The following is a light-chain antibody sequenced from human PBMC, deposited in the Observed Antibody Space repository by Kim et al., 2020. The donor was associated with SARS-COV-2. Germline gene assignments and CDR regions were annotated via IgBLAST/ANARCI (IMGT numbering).Light chain of an antibody. CDR3: QAWDSSTRGV. CDR1: KLGDKY. Sequence: SYELTQPPSVSVSPGQTASITCSGDKLGDKYACWYQQKPGQSPVLVIYQDSKRPSGIPERFSGSNSGNTATLTISGTQAMDEADYYCQAWDSSTRGVFET. V-gene: IGLV3-1*01. J-gene: IGLJ1*01. CDR2: QDS.